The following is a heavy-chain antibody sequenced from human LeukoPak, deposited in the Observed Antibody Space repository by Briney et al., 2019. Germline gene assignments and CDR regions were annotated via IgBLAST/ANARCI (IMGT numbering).Heavy chain of an antibody. D-gene: IGHD1-1*01. CDR1: GFTFNSYA. J-gene: IGHJ3*02. CDR3: AKETSSGTRAFDI. Sequence: PGGSLRLSCAASGFTFNSYAMSWVRQAPGKGLEWVSAISGSGFSTHYADSMKGRFTISRDNSKNTLYLQMNNLRAEDTAVYLCAKETSSGTRAFDIWGQGTMVTFSS. CDR2: ISGSGFST. V-gene: IGHV3-23*01.